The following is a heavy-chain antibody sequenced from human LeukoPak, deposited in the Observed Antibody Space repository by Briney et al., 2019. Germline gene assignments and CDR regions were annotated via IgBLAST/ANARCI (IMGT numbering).Heavy chain of an antibody. CDR1: GFTFSKYA. D-gene: IGHD3-22*01. J-gene: IGHJ4*02. V-gene: IGHV3-23*01. CDR3: AKSNYFDSGGYYFFDY. CDR2: ISVSGGST. Sequence: PWGLVRLSCAASGFTFSKYAMTWVRQAPGKGLEWVSGISVSGGSTNYADSVKGRFPISRDNSKNTLYLQMNSLRAEDTAVYYCAKSNYFDSGGYYFFDYRGQGNPGPVSS.